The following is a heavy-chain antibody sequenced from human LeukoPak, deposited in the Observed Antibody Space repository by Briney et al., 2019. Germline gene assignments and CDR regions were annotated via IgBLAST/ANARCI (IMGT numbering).Heavy chain of an antibody. D-gene: IGHD2-2*01. J-gene: IGHJ4*02. CDR2: IYYSGST. Sequence: PSETLSLTCTVSGGSISSSSYYWGWIRQPPGKGLEWIGSIYYSGSTYYNPFLKSRVTISVDTSKNQFSLKLSSVTAADTAVYYCAREHGREVPAAFDYWGQGTLVTVSS. CDR3: AREHGREVPAAFDY. V-gene: IGHV4-39*07. CDR1: GGSISSSSYY.